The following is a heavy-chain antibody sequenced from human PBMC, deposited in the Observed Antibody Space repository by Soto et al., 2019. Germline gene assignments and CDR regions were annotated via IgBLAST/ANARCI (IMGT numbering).Heavy chain of an antibody. Sequence: QVQLVQSGAEVKKPGASVKLSCRTSGYTFTHYYIHWVRQAPGQGLEWLGIINPASGSTNYAQDFQGRVTVTMDTSTAPVYMYLSGLRAEYSAIFYCARDLAAGDHWGQGTLVTVSS. V-gene: IGHV1-46*01. CDR1: GYTFTHYY. D-gene: IGHD6-13*01. CDR2: INPASGST. CDR3: ARDLAAGDH. J-gene: IGHJ4*02.